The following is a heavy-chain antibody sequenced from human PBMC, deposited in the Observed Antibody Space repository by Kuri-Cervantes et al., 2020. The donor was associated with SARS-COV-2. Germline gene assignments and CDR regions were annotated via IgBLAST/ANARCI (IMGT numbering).Heavy chain of an antibody. CDR2: IISSGSTK. CDR1: GFTFSSYA. CDR3: ASFPARIAEAGYDF. J-gene: IGHJ4*02. V-gene: IGHV3-11*01. D-gene: IGHD6-13*01. Sequence: GESLKISCAASGFTFSSYAMSWIRQAPGKGLEWVSYIISSGSTKYYADSVKGRFTISRDNAKNSLYLQMNSLRAEDTAVYYCASFPARIAEAGYDFWGQGTLVTVSS.